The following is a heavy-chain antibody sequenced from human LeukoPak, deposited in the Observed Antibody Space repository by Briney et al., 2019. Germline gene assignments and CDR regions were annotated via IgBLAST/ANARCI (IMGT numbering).Heavy chain of an antibody. CDR2: IYYSGST. Sequence: PSETLSLTCTVSGGSISSSSDYWGWIRQPPGKGLEWIGSIYYSGSTYYNPSLKSRVTISVDTSKNQFSLRLSSVTAADTAIYYCARQGAGGRAFDIWGQGTMVTVYS. CDR1: GGSISSSSDY. V-gene: IGHV4-39*01. D-gene: IGHD1-26*01. CDR3: ARQGAGGRAFDI. J-gene: IGHJ3*02.